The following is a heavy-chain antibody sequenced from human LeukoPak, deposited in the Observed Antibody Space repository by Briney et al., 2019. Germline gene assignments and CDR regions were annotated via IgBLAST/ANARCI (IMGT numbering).Heavy chain of an antibody. CDR2: IYTSGST. J-gene: IGHJ4*02. CDR3: ARGWSYHLVVAGTFFDY. CDR1: GGSHSSLCYY. Sequence: SETLSLMRTVSGGSHSSLCYYWTWIRQPAGKGLQWIGPIYTSGSTNYNPSLKSRVTISVDTSKNQFSLKLSSVTAADTAVYYCARGWSYHLVVAGTFFDYWGQGTLVTVSS. D-gene: IGHD6-19*01. V-gene: IGHV4-61*02.